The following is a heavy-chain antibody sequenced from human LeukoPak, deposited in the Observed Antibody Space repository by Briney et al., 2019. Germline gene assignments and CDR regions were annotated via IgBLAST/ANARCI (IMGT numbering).Heavy chain of an antibody. CDR3: AKDLEYSFDY. CDR2: LSANGGAT. Sequence: PGGSLRLSCAASGFTFSIYAMSWVRQAPGKGLEWVSALSANGGATYYANSVRGRFTISRDNSKNTLYLQMNRLRVEDTAVYYCAKDLEYSFDYWGQGTLVTVCS. CDR1: GFTFSIYA. D-gene: IGHD2/OR15-2a*01. V-gene: IGHV3-23*01. J-gene: IGHJ4*02.